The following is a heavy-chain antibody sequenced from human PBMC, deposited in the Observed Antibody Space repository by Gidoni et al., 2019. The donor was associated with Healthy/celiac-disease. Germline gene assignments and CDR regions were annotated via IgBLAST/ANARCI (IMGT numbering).Heavy chain of an antibody. Sequence: QVQLVQSGAEVKKPGVSVKVSCKASGYTFTSYGISWVRQAPGQGLEWMGWISAYNGNTNYAQKLQGRVTMTTDTSTSTAYMELRSLRSDDTAVYYCAREGCSGGSCYFASWFDPWGQGTLVTVSS. D-gene: IGHD2-15*01. J-gene: IGHJ5*02. CDR1: GYTFTSYG. V-gene: IGHV1-18*01. CDR2: ISAYNGNT. CDR3: AREGCSGGSCYFASWFDP.